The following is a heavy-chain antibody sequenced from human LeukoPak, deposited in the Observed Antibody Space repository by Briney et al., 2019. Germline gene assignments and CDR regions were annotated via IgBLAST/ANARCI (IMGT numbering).Heavy chain of an antibody. CDR2: MNPNSGNT. J-gene: IGHJ6*02. Sequence: GASVKDSCKASGYTFTSYDINWVRQATGQGLEWMGWMNPNSGNTGYAQKFQGRVTMTRNTSISTAYMELSSLRSEDTAVYYCARGGYDFWSGYYPSKGMDVWGQGTTVTVSS. D-gene: IGHD3-3*01. CDR3: ARGGYDFWSGYYPSKGMDV. V-gene: IGHV1-8*01. CDR1: GYTFTSYD.